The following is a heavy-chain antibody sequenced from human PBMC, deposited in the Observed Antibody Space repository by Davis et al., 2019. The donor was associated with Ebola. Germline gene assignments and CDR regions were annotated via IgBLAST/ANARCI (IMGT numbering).Heavy chain of an antibody. CDR2: INSDGSST. V-gene: IGHV3-74*01. Sequence: GESLKISCAASGFTFSSYWMHWVRQAPGKGLVWVSRINSDGSSTSYADSVKGRFTISRDNSKNTLYLQMNSLRAEDTAVYYCARGGSGWPPGNWFDPWGQGTLVTVSS. CDR3: ARGGSGWPPGNWFDP. CDR1: GFTFSSYW. J-gene: IGHJ5*02. D-gene: IGHD6-19*01.